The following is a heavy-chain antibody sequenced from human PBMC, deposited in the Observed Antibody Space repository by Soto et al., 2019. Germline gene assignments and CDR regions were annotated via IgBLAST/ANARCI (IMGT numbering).Heavy chain of an antibody. CDR3: ARAPAVYCSSTSCYFDY. D-gene: IGHD2-2*01. Sequence: SETLSLTCTVSGGSISSYYWSWIRQPPGKGLEWIGYIYYSGSTNYNPSLKSRVTISVDTSKNQFSLKLSSVTAADTAVYYCARAPAVYCSSTSCYFDYWGQGTLVTVSS. V-gene: IGHV4-59*01. CDR1: GGSISSYY. CDR2: IYYSGST. J-gene: IGHJ4*02.